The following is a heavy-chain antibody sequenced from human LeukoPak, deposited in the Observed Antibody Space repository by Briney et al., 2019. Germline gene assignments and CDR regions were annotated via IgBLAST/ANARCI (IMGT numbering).Heavy chain of an antibody. D-gene: IGHD3-3*01. J-gene: IGHJ5*02. V-gene: IGHV4-30-2*01. CDR1: GGSISSGGYY. CDR3: ARGGIWSGYNWFDP. Sequence: TSETLSLTCTVSGGSISSGGYYWSWIRQPPGKGLEWIGYIYHSGSTYYNPSLKSRVTISVDRSKNQFSLKLSSVTAADTAVYYCARGGIWSGYNWFDPWGQGTLVTVSS. CDR2: IYHSGST.